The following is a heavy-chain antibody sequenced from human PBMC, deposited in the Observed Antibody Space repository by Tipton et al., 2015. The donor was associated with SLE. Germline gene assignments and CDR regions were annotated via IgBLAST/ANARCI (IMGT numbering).Heavy chain of an antibody. D-gene: IGHD1/OR15-1a*01. CDR3: ASQTNWNNPFNY. V-gene: IGHV4-59*04. CDR2: INHSGNT. J-gene: IGHJ4*02. CDR1: GGSISSYY. Sequence: LRLSCTVSGGSISSYYWSWIRQPPGKGLEWIGCINHSGNTYYNPSLNSRVTMSVDTSKNQFYLKLSSVTAADTAVYYCASQTNWNNPFNYWGQGTLVTVSS.